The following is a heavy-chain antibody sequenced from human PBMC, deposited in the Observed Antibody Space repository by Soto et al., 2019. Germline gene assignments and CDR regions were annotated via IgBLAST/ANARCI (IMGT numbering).Heavy chain of an antibody. CDR2: ISWNSGSI. CDR1: GFTFDDYA. J-gene: IGHJ4*02. V-gene: IGHV3-9*01. D-gene: IGHD1-1*01. CDR3: AKCRGRVLQYYFDY. Sequence: GGSLRLSCAASGFTFDDYAMHWVRQAPGKGLEWVSGISWNSGSIGYADSVKGRFTISRNNAKNSLYLQIISLRAEDTAVYYCAKCRGRVLQYYFDYWGQGPLVPVSS.